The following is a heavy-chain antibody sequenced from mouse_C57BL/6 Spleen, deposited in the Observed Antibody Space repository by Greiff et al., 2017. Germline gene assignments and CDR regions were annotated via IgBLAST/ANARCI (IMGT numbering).Heavy chain of an antibody. V-gene: IGHV1-50*01. J-gene: IGHJ3*01. Sequence: QVQLQQPGAELVKPGASVKLSCKASGYTFTSYWMQWVKQRPGQGLEWIGEIDPSDSYTNYNQKFKGKATLTVDTSSSTAYMQLSSLTSEDSAVYYCASRRSMITSFAYWGQGTLVTVSA. CDR1: GYTFTSYW. CDR2: IDPSDSYT. CDR3: ASRRSMITSFAY. D-gene: IGHD2-4*01.